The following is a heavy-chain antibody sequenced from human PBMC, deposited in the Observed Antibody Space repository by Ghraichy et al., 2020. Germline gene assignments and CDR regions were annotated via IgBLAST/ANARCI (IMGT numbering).Heavy chain of an antibody. D-gene: IGHD3-9*01. J-gene: IGHJ4*02. CDR3: AKDFKYYDILTGYSTFDY. CDR1: GFTFSSYA. Sequence: GESLNITCAASGFTFSSYAMSWVRQAPGKGLEWVSAISGSGGSTYYADSVKGRFTISRDNSKNTLYLQMNSLRAEDTAVYYCAKDFKYYDILTGYSTFDYWGQGTLVTVSS. CDR2: ISGSGGST. V-gene: IGHV3-23*01.